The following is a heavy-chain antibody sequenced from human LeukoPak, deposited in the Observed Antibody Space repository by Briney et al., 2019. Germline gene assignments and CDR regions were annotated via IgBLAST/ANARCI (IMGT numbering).Heavy chain of an antibody. J-gene: IGHJ4*02. CDR1: GFTVNTYA. CDR2: ISGSGGNT. D-gene: IGHD1-7*01. Sequence: GGSLRLSCAASGFTVNTYAMSWVRQAPGKGLEWVSGISGSGGNTYHADSVKGRFTISRDNSKNTLYLQMNSLRAEDTAVYYCAKDGKTRNWNYFQAKPVYWGQGTLVTVSS. V-gene: IGHV3-23*01. CDR3: AKDGKTRNWNYFQAKPVY.